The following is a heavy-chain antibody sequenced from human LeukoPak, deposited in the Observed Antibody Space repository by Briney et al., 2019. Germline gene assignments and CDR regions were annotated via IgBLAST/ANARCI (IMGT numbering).Heavy chain of an antibody. D-gene: IGHD2-21*01. CDR2: IKQDGSEK. V-gene: IGHV3-7*01. J-gene: IGHJ4*02. Sequence: QPGGSLRLSCAASGFTVSSYWMSWVRQAPGKGLEWVANIKQDGSEKYYVDSVKGRFTISRDNAKNSLYLQMNSLRAEDTAVYYCARDVVRSPVDYWGQGTLVTVSS. CDR1: GFTVSSYW. CDR3: ARDVVRSPVDY.